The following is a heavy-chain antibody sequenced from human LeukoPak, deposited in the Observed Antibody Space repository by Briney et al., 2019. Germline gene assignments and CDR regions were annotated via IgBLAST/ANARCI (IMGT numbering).Heavy chain of an antibody. Sequence: SETLSLTCAVYGGSFSGYYWSWIRQPPGKGLEWIGEINHSGSTNYNPSLKSRVTISVDTSKNQFSLKLSSVTAADTAVYYCARTQRNGYCSGGSCYRRNSGPGYCYYYYMDVWGKGTTVTVSS. V-gene: IGHV4-34*01. CDR3: ARTQRNGYCSGGSCYRRNSGPGYCYYYYMDV. D-gene: IGHD2-15*01. CDR1: GGSFSGYY. J-gene: IGHJ6*03. CDR2: INHSGST.